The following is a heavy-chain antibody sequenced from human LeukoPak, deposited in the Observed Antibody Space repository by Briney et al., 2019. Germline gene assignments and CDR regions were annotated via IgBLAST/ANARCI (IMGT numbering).Heavy chain of an antibody. CDR3: AKDRHSYESRGFDC. D-gene: IGHD3-22*01. V-gene: IGHV3-23*01. CDR2: ISSTGGSS. CDR1: GFIFNNFA. J-gene: IGHJ4*02. Sequence: GGALRLSCAASGFIFNNFAVSWVRQAPGKGLEWVSAISSTGGSSYYADSVRGRATISRDNSKNTLYLQMYSLRVEDTAVYYCAKDRHSYESRGFDCWGQGTLVTVSS.